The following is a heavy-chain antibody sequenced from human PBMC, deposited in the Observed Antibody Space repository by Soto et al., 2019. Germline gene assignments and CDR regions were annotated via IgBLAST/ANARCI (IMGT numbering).Heavy chain of an antibody. CDR1: GYSFTRHW. V-gene: IGHV5-51*01. Sequence: GYSLKISCKGFGYSFTRHWIGWVRRMPCKGLEWMWIIYPGDSDTRYSPSFQGQVTISADKSISTAYLQWSSLKASDTAMYYCARRDCSGGSCYFNFDSWGQGSLVTASS. J-gene: IGHJ4*02. D-gene: IGHD2-15*01. CDR3: ARRDCSGGSCYFNFDS. CDR2: IYPGDSDT.